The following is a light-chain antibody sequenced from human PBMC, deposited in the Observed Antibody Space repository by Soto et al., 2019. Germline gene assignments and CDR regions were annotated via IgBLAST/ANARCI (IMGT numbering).Light chain of an antibody. CDR3: QQLNTYPIT. CDR2: AAS. V-gene: IGKV1-9*01. J-gene: IGKJ5*01. Sequence: NQLTQSPSSLSASVGDRGTITCRASQGISSYLAWYQQSPEKAPKLLIYAASTLQSGVPSRFSGRGSGTDFTLTISSLQPEDSATYYCQQLNTYPITFGQGTRLEIK. CDR1: QGISSY.